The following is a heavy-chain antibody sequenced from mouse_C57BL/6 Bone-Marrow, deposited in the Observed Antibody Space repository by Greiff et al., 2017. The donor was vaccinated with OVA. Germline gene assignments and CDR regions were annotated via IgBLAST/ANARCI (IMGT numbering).Heavy chain of an antibody. J-gene: IGHJ3*01. CDR3: TTSDYYGSPWFAY. Sequence: VQLQQSGAELVRPGASVKLSCTASGFNIKDDYMHWVKQRPEQGLEWIGWIDPENGDTEYASKFQGKATITADTSSNTAYLQLSSLTSEDTAVYDCTTSDYYGSPWFAYWGQGTLVTVSA. D-gene: IGHD1-1*01. V-gene: IGHV14-4*01. CDR2: IDPENGDT. CDR1: GFNIKDDY.